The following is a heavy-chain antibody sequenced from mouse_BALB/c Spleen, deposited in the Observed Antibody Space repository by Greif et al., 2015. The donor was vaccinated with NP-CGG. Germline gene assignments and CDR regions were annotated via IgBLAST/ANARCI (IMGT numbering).Heavy chain of an antibody. V-gene: IGHV1-80*01. CDR3: AKDGNSWFAY. J-gene: IGHJ3*01. CDR2: IYPGDGDT. D-gene: IGHD2-1*01. Sequence: QVQLQQSGAELVRPGSSVKISCKASGYAFSSYWMNWVKQRPGQGLEWIGQIYPGDGDTNYNGKFKGKATLTADKSSSTAYMQLSSLTSEDSAVYFCAKDGNSWFAYWGQGTLVTVSA. CDR1: GYAFSSYW.